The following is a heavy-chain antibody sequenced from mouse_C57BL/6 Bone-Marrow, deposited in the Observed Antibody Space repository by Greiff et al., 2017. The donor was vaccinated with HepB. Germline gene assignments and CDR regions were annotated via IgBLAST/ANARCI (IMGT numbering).Heavy chain of an antibody. Sequence: QVQLKQPGAELVKPGASVKLSCKASGYTFTSYWMHWVKQRPGQGLEWIGMIHPNSGSTNYNEKFKSKATLTVDKSSRTDYMQLSSLTSEDSAVYYGARSCYSSSYAYYAMDYWGEGTSVTVSS. CDR1: GYTFTSYW. V-gene: IGHV1-64*01. CDR3: ARSCYSSSYAYYAMDY. CDR2: IHPNSGST. D-gene: IGHD1-1*01. J-gene: IGHJ4*01.